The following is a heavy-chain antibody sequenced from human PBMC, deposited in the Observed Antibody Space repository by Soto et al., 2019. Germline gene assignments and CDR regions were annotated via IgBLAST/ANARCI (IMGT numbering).Heavy chain of an antibody. J-gene: IGHJ4*02. CDR2: INHSGST. D-gene: IGHD3-16*01. CDR3: ARVPPVGAADY. V-gene: IGHV4-34*01. CDR1: GGSFSGYY. Sequence: QVQLQQWGAGLLKPSETLSLTCAVYGGSFSGYYWSWIRQPPGKGLEWIGEINHSGSTNYNPSLKSRVTRSVDTSKNQFSLKLSSVTAADPAVYYCARVPPVGAADYWGQGTLVTVSS.